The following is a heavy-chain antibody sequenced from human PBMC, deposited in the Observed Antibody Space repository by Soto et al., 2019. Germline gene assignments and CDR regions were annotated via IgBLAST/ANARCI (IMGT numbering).Heavy chain of an antibody. CDR3: ARDEVEYYYGSGSYLVY. D-gene: IGHD3-10*01. CDR2: IIPILGIA. J-gene: IGHJ4*02. V-gene: IGHV1-69*04. Sequence: ASVKVSCKASGGTFSSYTISWVRQAPGQGLEWMVRIIPILGIANYAQKFQGRVTITADKSTSTAYMELSSLRSEDTAVYYCARDEVEYYYGSGSYLVYWGQGTLVTVSS. CDR1: GGTFSSYT.